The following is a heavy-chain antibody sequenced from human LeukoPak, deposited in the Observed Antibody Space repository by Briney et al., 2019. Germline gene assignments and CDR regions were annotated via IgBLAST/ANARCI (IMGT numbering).Heavy chain of an antibody. D-gene: IGHD1-7*01. CDR3: ATARNFRFEY. CDR1: GLTFRTTW. CDR2: MNGEGTTI. Sequence: GGSLRLSCATSGLTFRTTWMHWVRQAPGKGLMWVSRMNGEGTTIDYADSVKGRFTVSRDYAKNTLFLQMNNLRTEDTALHFCATARNFRFEYWGQGSLVIVSA. V-gene: IGHV3-74*01. J-gene: IGHJ4*02.